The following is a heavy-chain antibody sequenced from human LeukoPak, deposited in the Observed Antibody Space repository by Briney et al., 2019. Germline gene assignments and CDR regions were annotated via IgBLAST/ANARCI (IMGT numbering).Heavy chain of an antibody. V-gene: IGHV4-4*07. J-gene: IGHJ6*02. CDR2: IYTSGST. Sequence: SETLSLTCTLSGGSISSYYCSWIRQPARKGLEWIGRIYTSGSTNNNPSLKSRVTMSVDTSKNQFSLKLSSVTAADTAVYYCARDRRYSSGYYYYGMDVWGQGTTVTVSS. CDR3: ARDRRYSSGYYYYGMDV. D-gene: IGHD6-19*01. CDR1: GGSISSYY.